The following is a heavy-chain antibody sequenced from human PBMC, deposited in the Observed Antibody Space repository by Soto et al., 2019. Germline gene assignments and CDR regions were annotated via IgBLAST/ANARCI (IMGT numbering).Heavy chain of an antibody. CDR2: IGGSGGNT. CDR1: GFIFNAYA. V-gene: IGHV3-23*01. Sequence: EVQLLESGGGIVQPGGSLRLSCAASGFIFNAYAMTWVRQAPGKGLEWVSAIGGSGGNTYYAASVKGRFTISRDNSRDTVDLQMNSLGAEDTAVYYCARVSSDYISSLDYWGQGILVTVSS. D-gene: IGHD4-4*01. CDR3: ARVSSDYISSLDY. J-gene: IGHJ4*02.